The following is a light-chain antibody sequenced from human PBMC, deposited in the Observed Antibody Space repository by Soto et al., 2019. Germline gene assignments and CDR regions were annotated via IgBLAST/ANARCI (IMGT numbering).Light chain of an antibody. J-gene: IGLJ1*01. CDR1: SSDVGGYKY. V-gene: IGLV2-8*01. CDR3: SSYAGINNVGV. CDR2: EVN. Sequence: QSVLTQPPSASGSPGQSVTIPCTGTSSDVGGYKYVSWYQQHPGKAPKLMIFEVNKRPSGVPDRFSGSKSGNTASLTVSGLQAEDEADYYCSSYAGINNVGVFGTGTKVTVL.